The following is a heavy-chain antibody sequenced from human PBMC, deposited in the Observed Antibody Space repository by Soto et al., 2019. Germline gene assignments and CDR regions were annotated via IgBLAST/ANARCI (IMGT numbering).Heavy chain of an antibody. V-gene: IGHV3-33*01. CDR3: ARDDAFGNENAFDL. J-gene: IGHJ3*01. D-gene: IGHD1-1*01. CDR2: ISPK. CDR1: GFSFRTYG. Sequence: QVQLVESGGGLVQPGTSLRLSCAVSGFSFRTYGFHWVRQPPGKGPEWVAVISPKGHSDSVEGRFTISRDNSKDTLYLQMNNLRAEDTAVYYCARDDAFGNENAFDLWGQGTMVTVSS.